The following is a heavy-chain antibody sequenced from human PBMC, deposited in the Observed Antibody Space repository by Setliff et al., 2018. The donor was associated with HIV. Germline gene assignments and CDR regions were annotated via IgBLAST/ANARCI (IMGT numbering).Heavy chain of an antibody. V-gene: IGHV1-18*01. Sequence: GASVKVSCKASGYTFTSYGISWVRQAPGQGLEWMGWISAYNGNTNYAQKLQGRVTMTTDTSTSTAYMGLRSLRSDDRAVYYCSSTKIFSAGFRGYLTGPINWFGTWDQGTLVTVAS. CDR1: GYTFTSYG. CDR2: ISAYNGNT. CDR3: SSTKIFSAGFRGYLTGPINWFGT. J-gene: IGHJ5*02. D-gene: IGHD3-10*01.